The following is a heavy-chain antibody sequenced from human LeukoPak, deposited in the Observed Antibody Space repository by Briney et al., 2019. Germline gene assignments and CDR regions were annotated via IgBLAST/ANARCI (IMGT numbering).Heavy chain of an antibody. CDR3: ARGGGSCSGGTCYVIWFDP. Sequence: SGTLSLTCAVSGASISSSYWWSWVRQPPGKGLEWIAEIYHSGSTGYNPSFKSRVTISLDKSKNRFSLTLYSVTAADTAVYYCARGGGSCSGGTCYVIWFDPWGQGTLVTVSS. CDR1: GASISSSYW. CDR2: IYHSGST. V-gene: IGHV4-4*02. D-gene: IGHD2-15*01. J-gene: IGHJ5*02.